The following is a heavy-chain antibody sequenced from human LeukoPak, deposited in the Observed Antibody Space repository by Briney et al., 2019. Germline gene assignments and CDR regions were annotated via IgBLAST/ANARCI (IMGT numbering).Heavy chain of an antibody. CDR2: IGGRDDRT. D-gene: IGHD3-3*01. Sequence: GGSLRLSCAASGFTFTGRTMTWLCQAPGKGLEWVSIIGGRDDRTYYADSVEGRFTISRENSKNILYLHMSSLRAEDTAVYYCAKDPNPLYDFWTGYKWGQGTLVTVSS. CDR3: AKDPNPLYDFWTGYK. CDR1: GFTFTGRT. J-gene: IGHJ4*02. V-gene: IGHV3-23*01.